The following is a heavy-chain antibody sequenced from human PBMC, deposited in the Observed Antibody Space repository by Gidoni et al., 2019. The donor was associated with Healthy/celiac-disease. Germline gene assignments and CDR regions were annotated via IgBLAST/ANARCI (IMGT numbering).Heavy chain of an antibody. CDR1: GFSRSTSGVG. D-gene: IGHD6-19*01. Sequence: QITLKEPGPTLVKPTQTLTLTCPFSGFSRSTSGVGVGWIRQPPGEALEWLALIYWDDDKRYSPSLKSRLTITKDTSKNQVVLTMTNMDPVDTATYYCAHSRGVAGTWIPFDYLGQGTLVTVSS. V-gene: IGHV2-5*02. J-gene: IGHJ4*02. CDR2: IYWDDDK. CDR3: AHSRGVAGTWIPFDY.